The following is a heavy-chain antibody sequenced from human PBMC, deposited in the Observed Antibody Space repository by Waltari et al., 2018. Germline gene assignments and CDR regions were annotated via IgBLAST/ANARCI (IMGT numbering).Heavy chain of an antibody. J-gene: IGHJ6*02. D-gene: IGHD3-16*01. CDR1: GFTVSSNY. CDR2: LYSGGST. CDR3: ARAPAIGGGMDV. Sequence: EVQLVESGGGLIQPGGSLRLSCAASGFTVSSNYMSWVRQAPGKGLEWVSGLYSGGSTYYADSVKGRFTISRDNSKTTLYLQMNSLRAEDTAVYYCARAPAIGGGMDVWGQGTTVTVSS. V-gene: IGHV3-53*01.